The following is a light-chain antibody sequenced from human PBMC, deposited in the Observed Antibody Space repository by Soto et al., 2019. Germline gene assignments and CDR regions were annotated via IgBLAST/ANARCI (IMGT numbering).Light chain of an antibody. CDR2: DVT. CDR3: NSYTTNNAFV. J-gene: IGLJ1*01. V-gene: IGLV2-14*03. CDR1: SGDIDTYDF. Sequence: QSVLTQPAAVSGSSGQSITISCTGTSGDIDTYDFVSWYQVHPGKAPKLMIYDVTYRPSGVSDRFTGSRSDNAASLTISGLQPEDEAVYYCNSYTTNNAFVFGTGTKVTVL.